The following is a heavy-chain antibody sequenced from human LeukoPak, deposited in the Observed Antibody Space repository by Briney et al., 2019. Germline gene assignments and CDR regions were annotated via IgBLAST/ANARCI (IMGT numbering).Heavy chain of an antibody. D-gene: IGHD3-10*02. J-gene: IGHJ6*04. CDR1: GFTFSSYW. V-gene: IGHV3-7*01. Sequence: GGSLRLSCVASGFTFSSYWMSWVRQAPGKGLEWVANIKLDGSEKYYVDSVKGRFTISRDNAKNSLYLQMNSLRAEDTAVYYCAELGITMIGGVWGKGTTVTISS. CDR2: IKLDGSEK. CDR3: AELGITMIGGV.